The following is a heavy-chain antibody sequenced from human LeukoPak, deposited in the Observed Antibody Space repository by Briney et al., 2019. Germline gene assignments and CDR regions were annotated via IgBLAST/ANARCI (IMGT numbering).Heavy chain of an antibody. V-gene: IGHV3-9*01. CDR3: AKDMRGDALYYFDY. D-gene: IGHD4-17*01. CDR2: ISWNNGSI. CDR1: GFTFDDYA. J-gene: IGHJ4*02. Sequence: GRSLRLSCAASGFTFDDYAMHWVRQAPGKGLEWVSGISWNNGSIGYADSVKGRFTISGDNAKNSLYLQMNSLRAEDTALYYCAKDMRGDALYYFDYWGQGTLVTVSS.